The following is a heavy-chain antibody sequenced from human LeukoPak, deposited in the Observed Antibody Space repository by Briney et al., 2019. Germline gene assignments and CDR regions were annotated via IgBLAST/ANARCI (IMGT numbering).Heavy chain of an antibody. Sequence: PGGSLRLSCAASGFTFSSYSMNWVRQAPGKGLEWVSSISSSSSYIYYADSVKGRFTISRDNAKNSLYLQMNSLRADDTAVYYCASARYSSSWYSLYWGQGTLVTVSS. V-gene: IGHV3-21*01. CDR3: ASARYSSSWYSLY. J-gene: IGHJ4*02. CDR2: ISSSSSYI. D-gene: IGHD6-13*01. CDR1: GFTFSSYS.